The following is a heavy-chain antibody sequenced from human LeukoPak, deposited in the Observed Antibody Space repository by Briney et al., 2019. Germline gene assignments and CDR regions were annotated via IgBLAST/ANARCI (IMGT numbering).Heavy chain of an antibody. J-gene: IGHJ3*01. CDR3: ARGGYSGFDV. V-gene: IGHV3-13*04. CDR1: GLTFSTYD. CDR2: IGKGGDT. Sequence: GGSLRLCCAASGLTFSTYDMHWVRQATGEGLEWVSGIGKGGDTYYVGSVKGRFTISRENAKNSLYLQMNSLRSGDTAVYYCARGGYSGFDVWGQGTVVTVSS. D-gene: IGHD5-12*01.